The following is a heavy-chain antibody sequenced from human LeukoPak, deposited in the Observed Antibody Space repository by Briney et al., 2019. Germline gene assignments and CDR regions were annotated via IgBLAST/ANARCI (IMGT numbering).Heavy chain of an antibody. D-gene: IGHD6-19*01. J-gene: IGHJ4*02. CDR1: GFTFSSYG. CDR3: AKVNRVAGSNDY. V-gene: IGHV3-23*01. CDR2: ISGSGGST. Sequence: GGSLRLSCAASGFTFSSYGMSWVRQAPGKGLEWVSAISGSGGSTYYADSVKGRFTISRDNSKNTLYLQMNSLRAEDTAVYYCAKVNRVAGSNDYWGQGTLVTVSS.